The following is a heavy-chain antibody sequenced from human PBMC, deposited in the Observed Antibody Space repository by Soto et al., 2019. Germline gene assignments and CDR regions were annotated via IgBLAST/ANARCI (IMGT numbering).Heavy chain of an antibody. CDR1: GGSFSGYY. V-gene: IGHV4-34*01. CDR3: AIQTYDSSGYRDY. CDR2: INHSGST. D-gene: IGHD3-22*01. J-gene: IGHJ4*02. Sequence: QVQLQQWGAGLLKPSETLSLTCAVYGGSFSGYYWSWIRQPPGKGLEWIGEINHSGSTNYNPSLKSRVTLSVDTSKNQFSLKLSSVTAADTAVYYCAIQTYDSSGYRDYWGQGTLVTVSS.